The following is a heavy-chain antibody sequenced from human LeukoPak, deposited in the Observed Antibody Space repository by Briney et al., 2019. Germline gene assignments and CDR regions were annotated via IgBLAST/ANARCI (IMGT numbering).Heavy chain of an antibody. CDR1: GGSISSYY. D-gene: IGHD3-10*01. V-gene: IGHV4-59*01. Sequence: ETLSLTCTVSGGSISSYYWSWIRQPPGKGLEWIGYIYYSGSTNYNPSLKSRVTISVDTSKNQFSLKLSSVTAADTAVYYCARVRGPHYYYGMDVWGQGTTVTVSS. J-gene: IGHJ6*02. CDR2: IYYSGST. CDR3: ARVRGPHYYYGMDV.